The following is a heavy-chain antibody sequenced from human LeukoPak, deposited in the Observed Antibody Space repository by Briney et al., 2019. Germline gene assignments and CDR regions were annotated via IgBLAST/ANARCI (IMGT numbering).Heavy chain of an antibody. D-gene: IGHD4-11*01. J-gene: IGHJ4*02. CDR1: GGSISSSNW. CDR3: ARGYSDYSFYFDY. Sequence: SETLSLTCAVSGGSISSSNWWSWVRQPPGKGLEWIGEIYHSGSTNYNPSLKSRVTISVDTSKNQFSLKLSSVTAADTAVYYCARGYSDYSFYFDYWGQGTLVTVSS. V-gene: IGHV4-4*02. CDR2: IYHSGST.